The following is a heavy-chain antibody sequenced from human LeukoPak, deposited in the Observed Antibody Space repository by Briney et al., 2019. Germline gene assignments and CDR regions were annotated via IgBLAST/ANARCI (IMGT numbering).Heavy chain of an antibody. Sequence: DTVTVSCKTSGYTFTDHPMNWVRQAPGQGRDWVGDINPHSGATSYAHHLHDRLPVALDSSISVAYLEVRRLKVNDTDVYYCVQWSRMGATFDDWGQGTLVIVSS. CDR1: GYTFTDHP. D-gene: IGHD1-26*01. CDR3: VQWSRMGATFDD. V-gene: IGHV1-2*07. J-gene: IGHJ4*02. CDR2: INPHSGAT.